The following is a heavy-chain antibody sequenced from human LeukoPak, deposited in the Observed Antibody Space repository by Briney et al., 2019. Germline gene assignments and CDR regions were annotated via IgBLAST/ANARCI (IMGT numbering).Heavy chain of an antibody. CDR3: ARSLDDYGDYVAGY. CDR1: GYTFTSYG. Sequence: ASVKVSCKASGYTFTSYGISWVRQAPGQGLEWMGWISAYNGNTNYAQKLQGRVTMTTDTSTSTAYMELRSLRSDDTAVYYCARSLDDYGDYVAGYWGQGTLVTVSS. CDR2: ISAYNGNT. V-gene: IGHV1-18*01. J-gene: IGHJ4*02. D-gene: IGHD4-17*01.